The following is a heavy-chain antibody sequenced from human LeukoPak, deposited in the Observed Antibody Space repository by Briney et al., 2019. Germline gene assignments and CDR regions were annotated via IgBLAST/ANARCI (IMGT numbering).Heavy chain of an antibody. V-gene: IGHV3-21*01. CDR2: ISSSSGYI. J-gene: IGHJ4*02. Sequence: RPGGSLRLSCAASGFTFSSYSTNWVRQAPGKGLEWVSSISSSSGYIYYADSVKGRFTISRDNAKNSLYLQMNSLRAEDTAVYYCARAASVLLWFGELPKEFDYWGQGTLVTVSS. D-gene: IGHD3-10*01. CDR3: ARAASVLLWFGELPKEFDY. CDR1: GFTFSSYS.